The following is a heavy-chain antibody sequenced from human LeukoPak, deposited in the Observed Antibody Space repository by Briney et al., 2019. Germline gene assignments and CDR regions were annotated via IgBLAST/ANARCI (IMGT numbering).Heavy chain of an antibody. CDR3: ARGGQGDGYSADEAFDI. CDR1: GDSVSSNSS. CDR2: TYYRSKWYN. Sequence: SQTLSLTCAISGDSVSSNSSWNWLRQSPSRGLEWLGRTYYRSKWYNDYVVSVKSRININPDTSKNQFSLQLNSVTPEDTAVYYCARGGQGDGYSADEAFDIWGQGTMVTVS. V-gene: IGHV6-1*01. J-gene: IGHJ3*02. D-gene: IGHD5-18*01.